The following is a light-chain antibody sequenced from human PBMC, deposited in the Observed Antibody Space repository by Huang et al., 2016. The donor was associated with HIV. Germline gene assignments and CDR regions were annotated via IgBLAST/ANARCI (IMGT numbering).Light chain of an antibody. CDR3: QQYYKSPQT. V-gene: IGKV4-1*01. CDR2: WAS. J-gene: IGKJ1*01. CDR1: QSLLSSSTNKNY. Sequence: DILLTQSPDSLAVSLGETATLTCRSSQSLLSSSTNKNYLAWFQQRPGQPPKLLVVWASSREAGIPDRFTGGGSGTQFALTISNVKTEDVAIYYCQQYYKSPQTFGPGTRVEI.